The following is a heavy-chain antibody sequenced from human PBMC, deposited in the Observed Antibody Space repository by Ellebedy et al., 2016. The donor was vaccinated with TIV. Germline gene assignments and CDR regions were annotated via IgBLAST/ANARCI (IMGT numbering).Heavy chain of an antibody. D-gene: IGHD2-2*01. CDR2: IYYSGST. J-gene: IGHJ4*02. V-gene: IGHV4-59*12. Sequence: SETLSLXXTVSGGSISSYYWSWIRQPPGKGLEWIGYIYYSGSTNYNPSLKSRVTISVDRSKNQFSLKLSSVTAADTAVYYCARADSSTNLDYWGQGTLVTVSS. CDR1: GGSISSYY. CDR3: ARADSSTNLDY.